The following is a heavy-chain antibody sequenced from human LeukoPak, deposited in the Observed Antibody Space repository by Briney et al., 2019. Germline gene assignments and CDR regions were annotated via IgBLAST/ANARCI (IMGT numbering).Heavy chain of an antibody. J-gene: IGHJ6*02. CDR1: GGSISSYY. D-gene: IGHD4-23*01. V-gene: IGHV4-59*01. CDR3: ARDVGGNSPRYYYGLDV. Sequence: EPSETLSLTCTVSGGSISSYYWSWIRQPPGKGLEWIGYIYYSGRTNYNPSLKSRVTISVDTSKNEISLKLSSVTAADAAFYYCARDVGGNSPRYYYGLDVWGQGTTVTVSS. CDR2: IYYSGRT.